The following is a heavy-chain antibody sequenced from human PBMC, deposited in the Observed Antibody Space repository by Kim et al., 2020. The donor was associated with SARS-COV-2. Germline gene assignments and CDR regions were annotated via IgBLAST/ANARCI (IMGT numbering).Heavy chain of an antibody. D-gene: IGHD6-13*01. J-gene: IGHJ4*02. CDR3: AIGKGAAAGTVEF. V-gene: IGHV4-39*01. Sequence: NPSLKRRVTITVDTSKNQFSLKLSSVTAAATAVYYCAIGKGAAAGTVEFWGQGTLVTVSS.